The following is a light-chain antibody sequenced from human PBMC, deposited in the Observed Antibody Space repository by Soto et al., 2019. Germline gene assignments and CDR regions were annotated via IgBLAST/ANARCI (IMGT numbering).Light chain of an antibody. V-gene: IGLV2-8*01. CDR2: GVT. J-gene: IGLJ3*02. CDR3: SLYTISRV. CDR1: SSDVGAYTY. Sequence: QSALTQPPSASGSPGQSVTISCTGTSSDVGAYTYVSWYQQHSGKAPKLMIYGVTERPSGVPDRFSGSKSGNTASLTISGLQAEDEADYYCSLYTISRVFGGGTKMTVL.